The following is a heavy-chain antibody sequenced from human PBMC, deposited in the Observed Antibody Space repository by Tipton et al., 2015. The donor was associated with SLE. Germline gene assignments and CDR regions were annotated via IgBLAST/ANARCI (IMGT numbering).Heavy chain of an antibody. CDR1: GGSISSGGYY. D-gene: IGHD6-13*01. CDR3: ARSAGYGSSWAHFDY. Sequence: TLSLTCTVSGGSISSGGYYWSWIRQHPGKGLEWIGYIYYSGSTNYNPSLQSRVTISVDTSKNQFSLKLSSVTAADTAVYYCARSAGYGSSWAHFDYWGQGTLVTVSS. CDR2: IYYSGST. V-gene: IGHV4-61*08. J-gene: IGHJ4*02.